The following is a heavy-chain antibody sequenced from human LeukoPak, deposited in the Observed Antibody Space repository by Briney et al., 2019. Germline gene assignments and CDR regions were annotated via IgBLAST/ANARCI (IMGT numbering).Heavy chain of an antibody. J-gene: IGHJ4*02. CDR2: ISGYSGNT. CDR1: GGTFSSYA. V-gene: IGHV1-18*01. D-gene: IGHD3-16*02. CDR3: ARVPRDRGYRTDF. Sequence: ASVKVSCKASGGTFSSYAISWVRQAPGQGLEWMGCISGYSGNTNYVQNLQGRVIMTTDTSTSTAYMELRSLTYDDTAVYYCARVPRDRGYRTDFWGQGTLVTVSS.